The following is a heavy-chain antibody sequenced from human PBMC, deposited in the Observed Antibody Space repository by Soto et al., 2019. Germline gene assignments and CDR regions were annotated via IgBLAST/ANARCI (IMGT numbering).Heavy chain of an antibody. Sequence: QVQLVESGGGVVQPGRSLRLSCAASGFTFSSYGMHWVRQAPGKGLEWVAVICYDGSNKYYADSVKGRCTISSDNSKSPLYVQMNSLRAKSTAVYYCASVQYYDILTGYYGIDYWGQGTLVTVSS. CDR3: ASVQYYDILTGYYGIDY. D-gene: IGHD3-9*01. CDR1: GFTFSSYG. CDR2: ICYDGSNK. V-gene: IGHV3-33*01. J-gene: IGHJ4*02.